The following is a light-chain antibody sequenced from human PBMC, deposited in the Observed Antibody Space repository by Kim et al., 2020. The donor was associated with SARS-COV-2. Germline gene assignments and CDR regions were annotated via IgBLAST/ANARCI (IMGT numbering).Light chain of an antibody. Sequence: GNSVTITSRASQSISSWLAWNQQRPGKSPKLLIYDASSLESGVPTRFSGSGSQTEFTLNISRLQTGDFATSYCQQYNSYSWTFGQGTKVDIK. V-gene: IGKV1-5*01. CDR3: QQYNSYSWT. J-gene: IGKJ1*01. CDR1: QSISSW. CDR2: DAS.